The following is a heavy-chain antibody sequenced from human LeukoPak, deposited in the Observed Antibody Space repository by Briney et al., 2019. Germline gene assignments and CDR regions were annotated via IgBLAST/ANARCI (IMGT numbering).Heavy chain of an antibody. D-gene: IGHD1-26*01. Sequence: PSETLSLTCTVSGGSISSYYWSWIRQPPGKGLEWIGYIYYSGSTNYNPSLKSRVTISVDTSKNQFSLKLSSVTAADTAVYYRARYSGSYPDAFDIWGQGAMVTVSS. CDR2: IYYSGST. J-gene: IGHJ3*02. V-gene: IGHV4-59*08. CDR1: GGSISSYY. CDR3: ARYSGSYPDAFDI.